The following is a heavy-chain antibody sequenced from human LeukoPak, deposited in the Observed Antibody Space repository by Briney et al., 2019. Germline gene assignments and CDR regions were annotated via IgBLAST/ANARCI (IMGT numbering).Heavy chain of an antibody. J-gene: IGHJ4*02. D-gene: IGHD3-10*01. CDR3: ARGFSGSGTYYDF. CDR2: INPDSGGT. Sequence: ASVTVSCKASGYTFTGYYMHWVRQAPGQGLEWLGWINPDSGGTNYAQKFQGRVTMTRDTSISTAFMELSGLRSDDTAVYYCARGFSGSGTYYDFWGQGTLVTVSS. CDR1: GYTFTGYY. V-gene: IGHV1-2*02.